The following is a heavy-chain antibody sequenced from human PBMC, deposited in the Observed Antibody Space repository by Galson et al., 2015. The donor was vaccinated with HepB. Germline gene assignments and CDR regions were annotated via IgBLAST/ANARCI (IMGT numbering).Heavy chain of an antibody. D-gene: IGHD4-11*01. CDR3: ARDGTTVTDY. J-gene: IGHJ4*02. CDR2: INPNTGGT. V-gene: IGHV1-2*02. CDR1: GYTFIDYY. Sequence: SVKVSCKASGYTFIDYYMHWVRQAPGQGLEWVGWINPNTGGTSYAQEFQCRVTMTRDTSITTAYIELSSLRSDDTAVYYCARDGTTVTDYWGQGTLVTVSS.